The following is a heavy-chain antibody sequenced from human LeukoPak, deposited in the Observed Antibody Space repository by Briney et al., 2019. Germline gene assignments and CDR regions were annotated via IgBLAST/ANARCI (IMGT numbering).Heavy chain of an antibody. V-gene: IGHV3-23*01. J-gene: IGHJ4*02. CDR3: AKDAEDFGDSYFDH. D-gene: IGHD2-21*02. Sequence: GGSLRLSCAASGFTFSTYVMSWVRQAPGKGLEWVSTISANGGSTYYTDSVKGRFTISRDNSKNTLFLEMNSLKAEDTAVYYCAKDAEDFGDSYFDHWGQGALVTVSS. CDR1: GFTFSTYV. CDR2: ISANGGST.